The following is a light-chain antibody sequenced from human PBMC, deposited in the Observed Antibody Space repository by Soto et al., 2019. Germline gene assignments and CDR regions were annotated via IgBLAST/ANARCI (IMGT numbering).Light chain of an antibody. J-gene: IGLJ1*01. CDR3: SSYAGSSNV. V-gene: IGLV1-44*01. Sequence: QSVLTQPPSASGTPGQRVTISCSGSSSNIGRDSVNWYKQLPGAAPKLLMSDNKQRPSGVPDRFSGSKSGNTASLTVSGLQAEDEADYYCSSYAGSSNVFGTGTKVTVL. CDR2: DNK. CDR1: SSNIGRDS.